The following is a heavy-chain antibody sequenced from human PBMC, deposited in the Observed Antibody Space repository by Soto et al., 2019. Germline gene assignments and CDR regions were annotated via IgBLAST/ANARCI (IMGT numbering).Heavy chain of an antibody. CDR1: GFSFDMNKAR. Sequence: QITLKETGPPLVKPTQTLTLTCTFSGFSFDMNKARVGWVRQPPGKALEWLALIYWDGDEHYSPSLKNRLSITKDTSKDQVVLALTDVHPADTATYYCVEGTLGTYGHVYFEHWVQGTLVTVSS. D-gene: IGHD3-16*01. CDR2: IYWDGDE. V-gene: IGHV2-5*02. J-gene: IGHJ4*02. CDR3: VEGTLGTYGHVYFEH.